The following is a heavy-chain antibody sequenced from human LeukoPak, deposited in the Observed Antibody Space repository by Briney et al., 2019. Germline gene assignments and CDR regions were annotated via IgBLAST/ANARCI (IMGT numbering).Heavy chain of an antibody. CDR1: GFTFSNYN. CDR2: ISSRGSYI. D-gene: IGHD6-13*01. J-gene: IGHJ4*02. Sequence: GGSLRLSCAASGFTFSNYNINWVRQAAGNGLEWVSSISSRGSYIYYADSVKGRFAISADNAMNSLYLQMNSLRAEDTAVYYCARGYSSSWYDLYYFDYWGQGTLVTVSS. CDR3: ARGYSSSWYDLYYFDY. V-gene: IGHV3-21*01.